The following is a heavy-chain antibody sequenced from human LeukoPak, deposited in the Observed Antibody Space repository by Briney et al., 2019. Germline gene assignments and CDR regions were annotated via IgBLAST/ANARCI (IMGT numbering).Heavy chain of an antibody. Sequence: GGSLRLSCAASGFTFSSYSMNWVRQAPGKGLEWVSSISSSSSYIYYADSVKGRFTISRDNAKNSLYLQMNSLRAEDTAVYYCAKWGQQLAPYYFDYWGQGTLVTVSS. CDR2: ISSSSSYI. CDR1: GFTFSSYS. CDR3: AKWGQQLAPYYFDY. V-gene: IGHV3-21*04. J-gene: IGHJ4*02. D-gene: IGHD6-13*01.